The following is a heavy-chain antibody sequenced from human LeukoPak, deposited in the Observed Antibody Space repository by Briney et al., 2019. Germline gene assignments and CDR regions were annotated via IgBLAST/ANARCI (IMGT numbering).Heavy chain of an antibody. V-gene: IGHV3-43*02. CDR2: ISGDGGST. Sequence: GGSLRLSCAASGFTLDDYAMHWVRQAPGKGLEWVSLISGDGGSTYYADSVKGRFTISRDNSKNSLYLQMNSLRTEDTALYYCAKDSRPHYSSGWWWFDPWGQGTLVTVSS. D-gene: IGHD6-19*01. J-gene: IGHJ5*02. CDR3: AKDSRPHYSSGWWWFDP. CDR1: GFTLDDYA.